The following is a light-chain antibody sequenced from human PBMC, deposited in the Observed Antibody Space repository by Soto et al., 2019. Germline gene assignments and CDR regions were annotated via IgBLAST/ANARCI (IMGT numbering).Light chain of an antibody. CDR2: DDN. J-gene: IGLJ3*02. V-gene: IGLV1-51*01. Sequence: QSVLTQPASVSAAPGQKVTISCSGSNSNIGNNYVSWYQQLPGTAPKLLIYDDNKRPSGIPDRISGSKSGTSATLGITGLQTGDEADYYCGTWDSSLSGGGVFGGGTKVTVL. CDR3: GTWDSSLSGGGV. CDR1: NSNIGNNY.